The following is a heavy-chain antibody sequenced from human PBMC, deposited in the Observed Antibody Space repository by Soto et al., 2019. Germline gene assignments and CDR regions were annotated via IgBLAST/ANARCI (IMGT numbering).Heavy chain of an antibody. CDR2: IFHSGST. CDR1: GGSISSGGYS. V-gene: IGHV4-30-2*01. J-gene: IGHJ2*01. CDR3: AREGGSSSPVRYFNV. D-gene: IGHD2-2*01. Sequence: QLQLQESGSGLVKPSQTLSLTCAVSGGSISSGGYSWSWLRQPPGKGLEWIWYIFHSGSTYYNPSLNTRVTISVAGSKNHFSLELSSVTAADTAVYYCAREGGSSSPVRYFNVWGSGTLVTVSS.